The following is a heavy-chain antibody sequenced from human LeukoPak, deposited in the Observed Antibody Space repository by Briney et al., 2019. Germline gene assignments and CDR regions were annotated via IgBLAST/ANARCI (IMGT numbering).Heavy chain of an antibody. Sequence: SETQSLTCTVSGGSISSYYWSWIRQPPGKGLEWIGYIYYSGSTNYNPSLKSRVTISVDTSKNQFSLKLSSVTAADTAVYYCARGRYYYGSGSVLDYWGQGTLVTVSS. V-gene: IGHV4-59*01. CDR3: ARGRYYYGSGSVLDY. CDR2: IYYSGST. J-gene: IGHJ4*02. CDR1: GGSISSYY. D-gene: IGHD3-10*01.